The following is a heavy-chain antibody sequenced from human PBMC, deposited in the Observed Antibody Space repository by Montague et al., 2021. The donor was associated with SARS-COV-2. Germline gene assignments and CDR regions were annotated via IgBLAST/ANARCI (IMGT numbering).Heavy chain of an antibody. CDR3: ARNEDQVDSNYYSDY. Sequence: SLRLSCAASGFTFSSYAMHWVRQAPGKGLEWVAVISYDGTNKYYADSVKGRSTITRDNSKNTLYLQMNSLRAEDTAVYYCARNEDQVDSNYYSDYWGQGTLVTVSS. J-gene: IGHJ4*02. CDR2: ISYDGTNK. V-gene: IGHV3-30*04. CDR1: GFTFSSYA. D-gene: IGHD2-2*01.